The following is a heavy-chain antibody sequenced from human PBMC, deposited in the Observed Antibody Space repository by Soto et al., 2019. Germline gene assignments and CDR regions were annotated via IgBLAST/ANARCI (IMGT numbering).Heavy chain of an antibody. J-gene: IGHJ4*02. V-gene: IGHV3-66*01. CDR2: IYADGTT. Sequence: EVQLVDSGGDLVRTGGSLRLSCAASGFTVSSNYISWVRQAPGKGLEWVSVIYADGTTYYADSVKDRFTISRDNSKNTVSLQMSSLRAEDTAVYYCAVDIEVTGMGHYYFDYWGQGALVTVSS. CDR1: GFTVSSNY. D-gene: IGHD2-15*01. CDR3: AVDIEVTGMGHYYFDY.